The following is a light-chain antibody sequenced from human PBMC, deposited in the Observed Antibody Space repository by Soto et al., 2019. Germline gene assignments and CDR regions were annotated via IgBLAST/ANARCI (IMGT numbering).Light chain of an antibody. Sequence: QSVLTQPASVSGSPGQSLTISCTGTSSDFGSYNVVSWYQQHPGKAPKLLIYEVSKRPSGVSDRFSGSKSGNTASLTISGLQAEDEADYHCCSYEGSSSAYVFGTGTKVTVL. J-gene: IGLJ1*01. CDR3: CSYEGSSSAYV. CDR1: SSDFGSYNV. V-gene: IGLV2-23*02. CDR2: EVS.